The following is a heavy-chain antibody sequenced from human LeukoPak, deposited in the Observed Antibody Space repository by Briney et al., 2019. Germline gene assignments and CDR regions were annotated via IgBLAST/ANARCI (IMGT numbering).Heavy chain of an antibody. D-gene: IGHD4-17*01. V-gene: IGHV4-59*01. CDR3: ARVRSGPYGDYRIDY. CDR2: INYSGST. Sequence: SETLSLTCTVSGGSISSYYWSWIRQPPGKGLEWIGYINYSGSTNYNPSLKSRVTISVDTSKNQFSLKLSSVTAADTAVYYCARVRSGPYGDYRIDYWGQGTLVTVSS. CDR1: GGSISSYY. J-gene: IGHJ4*02.